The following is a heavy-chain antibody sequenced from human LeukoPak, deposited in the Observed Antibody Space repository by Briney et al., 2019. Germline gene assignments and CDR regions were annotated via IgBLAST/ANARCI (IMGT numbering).Heavy chain of an antibody. CDR1: GFTFSRYK. CDR3: ARDTTERWNAFDI. J-gene: IGHJ3*02. Sequence: GGSLRLSCAASGFTFSRYKMNWVRQAPGKGPEWVSTVYSTSAYIYYADSVKGRFTISRDDANNSLYLQMSSLRAEDTAVYYCARDTTERWNAFDIWGQGTMVTVSS. D-gene: IGHD4-23*01. CDR2: VYSTSAYI. V-gene: IGHV3-21*01.